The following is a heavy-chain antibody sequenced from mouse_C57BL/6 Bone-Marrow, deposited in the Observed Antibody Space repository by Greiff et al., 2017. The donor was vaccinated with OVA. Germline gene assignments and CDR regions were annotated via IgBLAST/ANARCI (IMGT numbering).Heavy chain of an antibody. CDR1: GFNIKDDY. V-gene: IGHV14-4*01. CDR2: IDPENGDT. Sequence: VQLQQSGAELVRPGASVKLSCTASGFNIKDDYMHWVKQRPEQGLEWIGWIDPENGDTEYASKFQGKATITADTSSNTAYLQLSSLPSEDTAVYYCTLITTVVAPLDYWGQGTTLTVAS. D-gene: IGHD1-1*01. CDR3: TLITTVVAPLDY. J-gene: IGHJ2*01.